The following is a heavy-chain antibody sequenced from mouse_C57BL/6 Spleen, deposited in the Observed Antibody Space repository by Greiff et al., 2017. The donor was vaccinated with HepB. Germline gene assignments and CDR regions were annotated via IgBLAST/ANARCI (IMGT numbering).Heavy chain of an antibody. D-gene: IGHD1-1*01. CDR2: ISYDGSN. Sequence: EVKLQESGPGLVKPSQSLSLTCSVTGYSITSGYYWNWIRQFPGNKLEWMGYISYDGSNNYNPSLKNRISITRDTSKNQFFLKLNSVTTEDTATYYCARGRTGSSYAWFAYWGQGTLVTVSA. CDR1: GYSITSGYY. CDR3: ARGRTGSSYAWFAY. J-gene: IGHJ3*01. V-gene: IGHV3-6*01.